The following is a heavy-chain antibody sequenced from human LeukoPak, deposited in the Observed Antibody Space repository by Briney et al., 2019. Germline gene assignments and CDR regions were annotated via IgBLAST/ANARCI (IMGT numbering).Heavy chain of an antibody. J-gene: IGHJ6*02. CDR2: INPNSGST. CDR1: GYIFTGYY. Sequence: ASVKVSCKASGYIFTGYYMHWVRQAPGQGPEWMGWINPNSGSTSYAQKFQGRVTMTGDTSISTAYVELSRLRSDDTAVYYCARANSYYSLDVWGQGTTVTVSS. CDR3: ARANSYYSLDV. V-gene: IGHV1-2*02.